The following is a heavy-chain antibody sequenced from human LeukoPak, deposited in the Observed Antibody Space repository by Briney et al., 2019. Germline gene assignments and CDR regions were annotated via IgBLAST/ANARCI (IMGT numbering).Heavy chain of an antibody. CDR1: GFTFSNYA. Sequence: GGSLRLSCAASGFTFSNYAMSWVRQAPGKGLDWVSAISGSGGSTYYADSVKGRFTISRDNSKSTLYLLMNSLRAEDTAVYYCARVSGSYLSDYWGQGTLVTVSS. D-gene: IGHD1-26*01. CDR2: ISGSGGST. V-gene: IGHV3-23*01. J-gene: IGHJ4*02. CDR3: ARVSGSYLSDY.